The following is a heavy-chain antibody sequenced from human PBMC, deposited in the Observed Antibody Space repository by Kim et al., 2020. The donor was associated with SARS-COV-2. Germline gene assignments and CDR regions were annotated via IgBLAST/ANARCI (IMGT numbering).Heavy chain of an antibody. CDR2: SI. Sequence: SIGYADSVQGRFTISRDNAKNSLYLQMNSLRAEDTALYYCAKERHEGMDVWGQGTTVTVSS. CDR3: AKERHEGMDV. J-gene: IGHJ6*02. V-gene: IGHV3-9*01.